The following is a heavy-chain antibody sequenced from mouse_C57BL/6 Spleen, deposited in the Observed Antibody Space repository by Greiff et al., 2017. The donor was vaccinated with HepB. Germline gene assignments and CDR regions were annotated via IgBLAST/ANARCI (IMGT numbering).Heavy chain of an antibody. Sequence: EVQGVESGGGLVKPGGSLKLSCAASGFTFSDYGMHWVRQAPERGLEWVAYISSGSSTMYYADTVKGRFTISRDNAKNTLFLQMTSLRSEDTAMYYCARGPTIWHVWRFAYWGQGTLVTVSA. V-gene: IGHV5-17*01. CDR1: GFTFSDYG. CDR2: ISSGSSTM. J-gene: IGHJ3*01. CDR3: ARGPTIWHVWRFAY. D-gene: IGHD2-10*02.